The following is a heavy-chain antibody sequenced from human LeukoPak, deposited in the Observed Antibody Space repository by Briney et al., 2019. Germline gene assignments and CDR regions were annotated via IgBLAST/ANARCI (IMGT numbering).Heavy chain of an antibody. J-gene: IGHJ6*03. Sequence: PGGSLRLSCAASGFTFSDYYMSWIRQATGKGLEWVSYISSSGSTIYYADSVKGRFTISRDNAKNSLYLQMNSLRAEDTAVYYCARGVLRFFYYMDVWGKGTTVTVSS. V-gene: IGHV3-11*04. CDR2: ISSSGSTI. CDR3: ARGVLRFFYYMDV. CDR1: GFTFSDYY. D-gene: IGHD3-3*01.